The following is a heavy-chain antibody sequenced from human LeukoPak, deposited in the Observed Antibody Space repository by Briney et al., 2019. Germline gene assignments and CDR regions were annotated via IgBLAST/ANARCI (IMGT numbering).Heavy chain of an antibody. CDR3: ARVRYYYMDV. J-gene: IGHJ6*03. CDR2: IYYSGST. Sequence: SETLSLTCTVSGDSISSSSYYWGWIRQPPGKGLEWIGSIYYSGSTYYNPSLKSRVTISVDTSKNQFSLKLSSVTAADTAVYYCARVRYYYMDVWGKGTTVTVSS. V-gene: IGHV4-39*01. CDR1: GDSISSSSYY.